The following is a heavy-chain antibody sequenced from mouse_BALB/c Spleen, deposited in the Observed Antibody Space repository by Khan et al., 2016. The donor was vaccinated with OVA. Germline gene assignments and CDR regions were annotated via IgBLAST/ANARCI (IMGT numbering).Heavy chain of an antibody. CDR2: INPSNGGT. V-gene: IGHV1S81*02. J-gene: IGHJ3*01. CDR1: GYTFTSYY. D-gene: IGHD2-13*01. CDR3: TRSGYGDFAY. Sequence: QVQLQQSGAELVKPGASVRLSCKASGYTFTSYYLYWVKQRPGHGLVWIGDINPSNGGTNFNENFKTKATLTVDKSSSTAYMQLSSLTSEDSAVYYCTRSGYGDFAYWGQGTLVTVSA.